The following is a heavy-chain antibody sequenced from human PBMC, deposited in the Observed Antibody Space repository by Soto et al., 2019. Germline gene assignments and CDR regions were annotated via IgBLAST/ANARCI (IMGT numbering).Heavy chain of an antibody. J-gene: IGHJ3*02. CDR2: FDPEDGET. CDR1: GYTLTELS. Sequence: ASVKVSCKVSGYTLTELSMHWVRQAPGKGLEWMGGFDPEDGETIYAQKFQGRVTMTEDTSTDTAYMERSSLRSEDTAVYYCATIRPYYYATGAFDIWGQGTMVTVSS. V-gene: IGHV1-24*01. CDR3: ATIRPYYYATGAFDI. D-gene: IGHD3-10*01.